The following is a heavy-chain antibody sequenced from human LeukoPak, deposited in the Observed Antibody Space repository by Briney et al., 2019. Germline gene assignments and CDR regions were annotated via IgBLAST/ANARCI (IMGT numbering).Heavy chain of an antibody. Sequence: PGGSLRLSCAASGFTFSSYAIHWVRQAPGKGLEWVAVISYDGSNKYYADSVKGRFTISRDNSKNTLYLQMNSLRTEDTAAYYCARDYVVPAVLNSQGFDYWGQGTRVTVSS. CDR2: ISYDGSNK. CDR3: ARDYVVPAVLNSQGFDY. D-gene: IGHD2-2*01. CDR1: GFTFSSYA. J-gene: IGHJ4*02. V-gene: IGHV3-30-3*01.